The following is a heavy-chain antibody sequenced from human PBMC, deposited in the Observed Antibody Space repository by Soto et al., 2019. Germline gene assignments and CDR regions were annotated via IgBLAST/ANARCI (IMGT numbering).Heavy chain of an antibody. J-gene: IGHJ6*02. CDR1: GYTFTGYY. CDR3: ARDTSYYYGMDV. CDR2: INPNSGGT. V-gene: IGHV1-2*04. Sequence: VASVKVSCKASGYTFTGYYMHWVRQAPGQGLEWMGWINPNSGGTNYAQKFQGWVTMTRDTSISTAYMELSRLRSDDTAVYYCARDTSYYYGMDVWGQGTTVTVSS.